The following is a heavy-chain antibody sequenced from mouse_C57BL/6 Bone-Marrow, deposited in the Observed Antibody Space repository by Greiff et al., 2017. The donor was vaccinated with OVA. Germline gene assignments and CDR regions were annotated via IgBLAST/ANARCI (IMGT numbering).Heavy chain of an antibody. CDR2: INPSTGGT. D-gene: IGHD2-14*01. J-gene: IGHJ3*01. Sequence: EVKLQESGPELVKPGASVKISCKASGYSFTGYYMNWVKQSPEKSLEWIGEINPSTGGTTYNQKFKAKATLTVDKSSSTAYMQLKSLTSEDSAVYYCARWGTRFAYWGQGTLVTVSA. CDR1: GYSFTGYY. CDR3: ARWGTRFAY. V-gene: IGHV1-42*01.